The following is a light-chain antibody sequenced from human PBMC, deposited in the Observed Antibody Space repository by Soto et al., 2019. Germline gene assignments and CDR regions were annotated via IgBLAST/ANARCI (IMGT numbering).Light chain of an antibody. Sequence: DIQMTQSPSSVSAFVGDRVTITCRESQGINTWLAWYRQKPGKAPKLLMYSASILHTGVSSRFTGGGSGTEFTLTINSLQPEDFATYYCQQSDTLPITFGGGIKVDNK. V-gene: IGKV1-12*01. CDR3: QQSDTLPIT. CDR2: SAS. CDR1: QGINTW. J-gene: IGKJ4*01.